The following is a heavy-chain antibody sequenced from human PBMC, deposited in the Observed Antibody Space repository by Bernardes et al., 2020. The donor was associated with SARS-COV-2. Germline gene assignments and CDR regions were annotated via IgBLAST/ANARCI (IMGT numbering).Heavy chain of an antibody. J-gene: IGHJ5*02. D-gene: IGHD6-19*01. Sequence: SETLSLTCTVSGASMTASYWSWIRQPPGKGLEWMGSMFYSGTTNYNPSLKSRVSISVDTSKHQFSLRVASVTAADTAVYYCARHISSGWSNWFDPWGQGTLVTVSS. V-gene: IGHV4-59*01. CDR3: ARHISSGWSNWFDP. CDR2: MFYSGTT. CDR1: GASMTASY.